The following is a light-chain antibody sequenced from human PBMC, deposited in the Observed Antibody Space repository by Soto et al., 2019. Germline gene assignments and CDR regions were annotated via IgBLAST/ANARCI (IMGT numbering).Light chain of an antibody. Sequence: QSVLTQPPSASGSPGQSVTISCTGTSVDVGGYNYVSWYQHHPGKAPRLLIFEVSNRPSGVSNRFSGSKSGNTASLTISGLQAEDEADYYCTSYTIKTTYVFGTGTKVTVL. CDR3: TSYTIKTTYV. CDR1: SVDVGGYNY. V-gene: IGLV2-14*01. J-gene: IGLJ1*01. CDR2: EVS.